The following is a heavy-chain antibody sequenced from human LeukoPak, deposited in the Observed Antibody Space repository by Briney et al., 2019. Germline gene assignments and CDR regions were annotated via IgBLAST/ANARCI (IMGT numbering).Heavy chain of an antibody. CDR1: GFTFSSYS. CDR2: ISSSSSYI. D-gene: IGHD3-9*01. V-gene: IGHV3-21*01. CDR3: ARDLSGYHSLFDY. J-gene: IGHJ4*02. Sequence: KAGGSLRLSCAASGFTFSSYSMDWVRQAPGKGLEWVSSISSSSSYIYSADSVKGRFTISRDNAKNSLYLQMNSLRAEDTAVYYCARDLSGYHSLFDYWGQGTLGTVSS.